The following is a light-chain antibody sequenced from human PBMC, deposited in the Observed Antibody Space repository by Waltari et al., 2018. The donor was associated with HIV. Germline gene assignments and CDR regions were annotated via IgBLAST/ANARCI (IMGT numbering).Light chain of an antibody. CDR3: QQYNNWPPLT. V-gene: IGKV3-15*01. Sequence: EIVMTQSPATLSVSPGERATLSCRAGQSVSSNLAWYQQKPGQTPRLLIYGASTRATGIPARFSGSGSGTEFTLTISSPQSEDFAVYYCQQYNNWPPLTFGPGTKVNIK. J-gene: IGKJ3*01. CDR1: QSVSSN. CDR2: GAS.